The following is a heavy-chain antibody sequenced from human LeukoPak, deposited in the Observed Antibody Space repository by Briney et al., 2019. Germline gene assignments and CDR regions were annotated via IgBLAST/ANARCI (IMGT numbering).Heavy chain of an antibody. D-gene: IGHD5-24*01. CDR2: ISWNSGSI. Sequence: GRSLRLSCAASGFTFDDYAMPWVRQAPGKGLEWVSGISWNSGSIGYADSVKGRFTISRDNAKNSLYLQMNSLRAEDTALYYCAKDMAEMATIGCDYWGQGTLVTVSS. CDR3: AKDMAEMATIGCDY. J-gene: IGHJ4*02. CDR1: GFTFDDYA. V-gene: IGHV3-9*01.